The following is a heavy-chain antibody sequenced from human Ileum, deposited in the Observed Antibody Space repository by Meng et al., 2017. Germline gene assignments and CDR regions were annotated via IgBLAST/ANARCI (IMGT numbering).Heavy chain of an antibody. CDR3: ASAPPLSLYNWFDY. CDR2: INQQGSEM. D-gene: IGHD1-20*01. CDR1: DFSFSNSW. Sequence: GESLKISCVASDFSFSNSWMTWVRQAPGKGLEWVANINQQGSEMYYVDSVKGRFTISRDNAKNSLYLQMDSLRVEDTALYYCASAPPLSLYNWFDYWGQGSLVTVSS. V-gene: IGHV3-7*01. J-gene: IGHJ4*02.